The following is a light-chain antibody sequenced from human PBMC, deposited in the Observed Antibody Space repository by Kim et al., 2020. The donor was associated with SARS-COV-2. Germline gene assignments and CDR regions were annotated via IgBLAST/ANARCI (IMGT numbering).Light chain of an antibody. CDR3: CSYARTSYV. CDR2: EVT. CDR1: SSDIGAYEN. V-gene: IGLV2-8*01. J-gene: IGLJ1*01. Sequence: PGQSATISCTGSSSDIGAYENVSWYQQHPGKAPKLLISEVTKRSSGVPDRFSGSRSGNTASLTVSGLQVEDEADYYCCSYARTSYVFGTGTKVTVL.